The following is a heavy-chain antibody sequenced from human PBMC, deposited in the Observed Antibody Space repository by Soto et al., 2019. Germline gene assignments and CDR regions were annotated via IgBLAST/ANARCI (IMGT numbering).Heavy chain of an antibody. Sequence: PSETLSLTCTVSGGSISSSSYYWGWIRQPPGKGLEWIGYIFHSGSTYSSPSLKSRLSLSVDTSQNQFSLTLRSVTAADTAMYYCARTDGELRRFDPWGQGTLVTVSS. CDR3: ARTDGELRRFDP. CDR2: IFHSGST. D-gene: IGHD1-7*01. CDR1: GGSISSSSYY. V-gene: IGHV4-31*03. J-gene: IGHJ5*02.